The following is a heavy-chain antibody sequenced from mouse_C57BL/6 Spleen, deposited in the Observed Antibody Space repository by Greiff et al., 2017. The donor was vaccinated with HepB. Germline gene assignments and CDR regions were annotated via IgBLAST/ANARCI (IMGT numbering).Heavy chain of an antibody. CDR3: ARHDPPYDGYLAWFAY. Sequence: QVQLKQSGAELVKPGASVKLSCKASGYTFTEYTIHWVKQRSGQGLEWIGWFYPGSGSIKYNEKFKDKATLTADKSSSTVYMELSRLTSEDSAVYFCARHDPPYDGYLAWFAYWGQGTLVTVSA. V-gene: IGHV1-62-2*01. D-gene: IGHD2-3*01. J-gene: IGHJ3*01. CDR2: FYPGSGSI. CDR1: GYTFTEYT.